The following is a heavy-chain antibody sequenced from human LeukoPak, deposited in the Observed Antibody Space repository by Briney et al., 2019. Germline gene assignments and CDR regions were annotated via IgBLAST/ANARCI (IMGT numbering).Heavy chain of an antibody. CDR2: ISSSSFV. CDR3: ARDDGETSAWHYFDY. J-gene: IGHJ4*02. D-gene: IGHD6-19*01. Sequence: GGSLRLSCAASGFTFSTYSMNWVRQAPGKGLEWVSSISSSSFVYYSDSVKGRFTVSRDNAENSLYLQMNSLRAEDTAVYYCARDDGETSAWHYFDYWGQGTLVTVSS. CDR1: GFTFSTYS. V-gene: IGHV3-21*01.